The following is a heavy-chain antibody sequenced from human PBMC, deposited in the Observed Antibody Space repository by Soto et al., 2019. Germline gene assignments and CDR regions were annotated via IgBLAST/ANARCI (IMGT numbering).Heavy chain of an antibody. D-gene: IGHD3-10*01. V-gene: IGHV4-31*03. CDR2: IYYSGTV. CDR3: ARGRVPKVRGPPQGAFDV. J-gene: IGHJ3*01. Sequence: QVQLEESGPGLVKPSQTLSLTCTVSGYSITSGGYYWSWIRQHPGKGLEWIGYIYYSGTVYYNPSLNSRVSISVDTSKNQFSLNLSSVTAADTAKYYCARGRVPKVRGPPQGAFDVWGQGTMVTVSS. CDR1: GYSITSGGYY.